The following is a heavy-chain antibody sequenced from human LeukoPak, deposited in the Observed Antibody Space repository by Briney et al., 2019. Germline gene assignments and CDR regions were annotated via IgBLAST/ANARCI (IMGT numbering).Heavy chain of an antibody. J-gene: IGHJ6*02. CDR3: ARDMEYSSSWVYGMDV. D-gene: IGHD6-13*01. V-gene: IGHV3-53*01. CDR2: IYSGGST. Sequence: GGSLRLSCAASGFTVSSNYMSWVRQAPGKGLEWVSVIYSGGSTYYADSVKGRFTISRDNSKNTLYLQMNSLRDEDTAVYYCARDMEYSSSWVYGMDVWGQGTTVTVSS. CDR1: GFTVSSNY.